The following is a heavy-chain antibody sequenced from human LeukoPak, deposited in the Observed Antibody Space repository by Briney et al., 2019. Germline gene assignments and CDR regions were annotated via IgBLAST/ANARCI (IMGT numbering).Heavy chain of an antibody. V-gene: IGHV1-69*04. CDR3: ARGPIAVAGTVGFDY. Sequence: IIPFLGIANYAQNFQGRVTITADKSTSTAYMELSSLRSEDTAVYYCARGPIAVAGTVGFDYWGQGTLVTVSS. CDR2: IIPFLGIA. D-gene: IGHD6-19*01. J-gene: IGHJ4*02.